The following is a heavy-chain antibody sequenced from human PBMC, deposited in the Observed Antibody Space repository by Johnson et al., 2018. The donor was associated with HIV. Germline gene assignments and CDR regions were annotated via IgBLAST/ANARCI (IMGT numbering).Heavy chain of an antibody. CDR2: KRYDGSNK. V-gene: IGHV3-30*02. CDR1: GFTFSTFG. CDR3: ARESGWGHDAFDI. J-gene: IGHJ3*02. D-gene: IGHD3-22*01. Sequence: VQLVESGGGVVQPGGSLRLSCAASGFTFSTFGMHWVRQAPGKGLEWVSFKRYDGSNKYYADFVKGRFTTSRDNSKNTLYLQMNSLRAEDTAVYSCARESGWGHDAFDIWGQGTMVIVSS.